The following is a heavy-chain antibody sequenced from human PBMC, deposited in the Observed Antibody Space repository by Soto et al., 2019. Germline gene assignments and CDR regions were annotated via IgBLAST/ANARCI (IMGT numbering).Heavy chain of an antibody. CDR1: GGSFSGYY. V-gene: IGHV4-34*01. J-gene: IGHJ4*02. CDR3: ARGHSVDY. CDR2: INHSGST. Sequence: SETLSLTCAVYGGSFSGYYWSWIRQPPGKGLEWIGEINHSGSTNYNPSLKSQVTISVDTSKNQFSLKLSSVTAADTAVYYCARGHSVDYWGQGTLVTVSS. D-gene: IGHD6-13*01.